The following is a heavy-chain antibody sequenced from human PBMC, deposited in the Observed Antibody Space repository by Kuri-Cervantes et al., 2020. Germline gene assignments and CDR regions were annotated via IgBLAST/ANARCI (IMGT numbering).Heavy chain of an antibody. Sequence: GGSLRLSCAASGFTVSSNYMSWVRQAPGKGLEWVSVIYSGGSTYYADSVKGRFTISRDNSKNTLYLQMNSLRAEDTAVYYCARPDIVVVPAAIPYYYYGMDVWGQGTTVTV. CDR3: ARPDIVVVPAAIPYYYYGMDV. V-gene: IGHV3-53*05. CDR2: IYSGGST. CDR1: GFTVSSNY. D-gene: IGHD2-2*02. J-gene: IGHJ6*02.